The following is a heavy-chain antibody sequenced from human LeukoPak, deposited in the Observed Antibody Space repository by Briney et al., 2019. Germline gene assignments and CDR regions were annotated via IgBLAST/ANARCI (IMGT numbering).Heavy chain of an antibody. D-gene: IGHD2-15*01. CDR3: TRHLIGSTPFDY. CDR2: IRSKPNSYAT. CDR1: GFTFSDSA. J-gene: IGHJ4*02. V-gene: IGHV3-73*01. Sequence: GGSLRLSCAASGFTFSDSAFHWVRQASGKGLEWVGRIRSKPNSYATAYTASVKGRFTISRDDSKNMAYLQMNSLNTEDTAMYYCTRHLIGSTPFDYWGQGTLVSVSS.